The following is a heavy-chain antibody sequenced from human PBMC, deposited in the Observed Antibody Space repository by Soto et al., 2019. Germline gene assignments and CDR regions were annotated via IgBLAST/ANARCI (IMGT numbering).Heavy chain of an antibody. CDR1: GFTFSTDA. V-gene: IGHV3-23*01. Sequence: EVQLLESGGCLVQPGGSLRLSCAASGFTFSTDAMTWVRQAPGKGLKWVSALSASGATTYHADSVKGRFTISRDNSENTLYLQMNSLRAEDTAVYYCAKGLSGIQYYYYGMDVWGQGTTVTVSS. D-gene: IGHD1-26*01. CDR2: LSASGATT. J-gene: IGHJ6*02. CDR3: AKGLSGIQYYYYGMDV.